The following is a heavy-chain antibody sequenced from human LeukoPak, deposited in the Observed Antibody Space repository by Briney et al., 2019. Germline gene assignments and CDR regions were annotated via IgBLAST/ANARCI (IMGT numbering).Heavy chain of an antibody. CDR2: IYTSGST. J-gene: IGHJ4*02. D-gene: IGHD2-21*02. CDR3: ALQVAYCGGDCQQDDY. CDR1: GGSISSYY. Sequence: SETLSLTCTVSGGSISSYYWSWIRQPAGKGLEWIGRIYTSGSTNYNPSLKSRVTMSVDTSKNQFSLKLSSVTAADTAVYYCALQVAYCGGDCQQDDYWGQGTLVTVSS. V-gene: IGHV4-4*07.